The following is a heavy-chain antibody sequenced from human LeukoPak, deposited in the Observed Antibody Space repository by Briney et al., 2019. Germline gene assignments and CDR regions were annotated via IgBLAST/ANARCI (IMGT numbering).Heavy chain of an antibody. CDR1: GFTFSGSA. V-gene: IGHV3-73*01. J-gene: IGHJ4*02. CDR2: IRSKANSYAT. D-gene: IGHD2-2*01. CDR3: TGGGYCSSTSCYGTFDY. Sequence: GGSLRLSCAASGFTFSGSAMHWVRQASGKGLEWVGRIRSKANSYATAYAALVKGRFTISRDDSKNTAYLQMNSLKTEDTAVYYCTGGGYCSSTSCYGTFDYWGQGTLVTVSS.